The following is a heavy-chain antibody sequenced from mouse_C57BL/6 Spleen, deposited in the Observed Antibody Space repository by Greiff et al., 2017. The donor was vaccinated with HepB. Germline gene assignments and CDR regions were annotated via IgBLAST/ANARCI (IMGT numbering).Heavy chain of an antibody. V-gene: IGHV1-74*01. Sequence: QVHVKQPGAELVKPGASVKVSCKASGYTFTSYWMHWVKQRPGQGLEWIGRIHPSDSDTNYNQKFKGKATLTVDKSSSTAYMQLSSLTSEDSAVYYCAKNLYGYDGYYFDYWGQGTTLTVSS. CDR1: GYTFTSYW. CDR3: AKNLYGYDGYYFDY. J-gene: IGHJ2*01. CDR2: IHPSDSDT. D-gene: IGHD2-2*01.